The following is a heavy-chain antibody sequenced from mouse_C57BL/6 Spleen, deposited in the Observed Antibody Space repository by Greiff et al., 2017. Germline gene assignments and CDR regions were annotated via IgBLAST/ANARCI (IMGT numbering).Heavy chain of an antibody. D-gene: IGHD1-1*01. Sequence: QVQLQQSGAELARPGASVKMSCKASGYTFTSYTMHWVKQRPGQGLEWIGYINPSSGYTKYNQKFKDKATLTADKSSSTAYMQLSSLTSEDSAVYYCARVDYYGSSPYYFDCWGQGTTLTVSS. CDR1: GYTFTSYT. CDR2: INPSSGYT. J-gene: IGHJ2*01. CDR3: ARVDYYGSSPYYFDC. V-gene: IGHV1-4*01.